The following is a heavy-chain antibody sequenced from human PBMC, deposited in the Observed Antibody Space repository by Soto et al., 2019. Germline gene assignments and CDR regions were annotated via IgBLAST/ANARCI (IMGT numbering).Heavy chain of an antibody. Sequence: QVQLVQSGAEVKKPGASVKVSCKASGYTFTGYYMHWVRQAPGQGLEWMGWINPNSGGTNYAQKFQCRVTKTRDTSISTVYMELSRLRSYDTAVYYCARAAVWELTGGYYYYGMDVWGQGTTVTVSS. J-gene: IGHJ6*02. D-gene: IGHD1-26*01. V-gene: IGHV1-2*02. CDR1: GYTFTGYY. CDR3: ARAAVWELTGGYYYYGMDV. CDR2: INPNSGGT.